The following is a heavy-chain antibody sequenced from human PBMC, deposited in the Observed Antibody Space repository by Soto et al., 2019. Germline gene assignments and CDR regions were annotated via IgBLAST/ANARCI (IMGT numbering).Heavy chain of an antibody. CDR2: IWYDGSDK. CDR3: ARDSGGDYHNYYMDV. CDR1: GFTFSNYA. D-gene: IGHD4-17*01. J-gene: IGHJ6*03. Sequence: QMQLVESGGGVVQPGTSLRLSCAASGFTFSNYAMHWVRQAPGKGLEWVTFIWYDGSDKNYGDSVKGRFTISRDNSKNTLYLQMNSLRVEDTAVYYCARDSGGDYHNYYMDVWGKGTTVTVSS. V-gene: IGHV3-33*01.